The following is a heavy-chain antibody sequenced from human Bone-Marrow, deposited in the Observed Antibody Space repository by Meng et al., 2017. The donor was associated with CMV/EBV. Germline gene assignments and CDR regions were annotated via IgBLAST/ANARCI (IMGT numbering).Heavy chain of an antibody. CDR2: ISWDGSYK. V-gene: IGHV3-30*04. D-gene: IGHD6-13*01. CDR1: GFTLSSYP. CDR3: ARDRGLATADREPLDH. Sequence: GGSLRLTCAASGFTLSSYPMHWVRQAQGKGLEWVSVISWDGSYKYYAHPVKGRFTISRDTSVNRLFLQMNSMRPEDTAVDYCARDRGLATADREPLDHWGQGTLVTVSS. J-gene: IGHJ4*02.